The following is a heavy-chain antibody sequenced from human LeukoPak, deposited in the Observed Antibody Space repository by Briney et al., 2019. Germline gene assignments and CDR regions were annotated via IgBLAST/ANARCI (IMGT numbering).Heavy chain of an antibody. CDR1: GFTFGDYA. CDR3: TRGAVGATTLVDY. D-gene: IGHD1-26*01. J-gene: IGHJ4*02. CDR2: IRSKAYGGTT. Sequence: QSGGSLRLSCTASGFTFGDYAMSWFRQAPGKGLEWVGFIRSKAYGGTTEYAASVKGRFTISRDDSKSTAYLQMNSLKTEDTAVYYCTRGAVGATTLVDYWGQGTLVTVSS. V-gene: IGHV3-49*03.